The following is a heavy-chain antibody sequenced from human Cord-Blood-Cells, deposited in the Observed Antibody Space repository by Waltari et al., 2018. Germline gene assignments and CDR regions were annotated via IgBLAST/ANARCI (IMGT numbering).Heavy chain of an antibody. CDR3: ARFLEWLYYFDY. Sequence: QLQLQESGPGLVKPSETLSPTCTVSGGSISSRSYYWGWIRQPPGKGLEWIGSIYYSGSTYYNPSLKSRVTISVDTSKNQFSLKLSSVTAADTAVYYCARFLEWLYYFDYWGQGTLVTVSS. V-gene: IGHV4-39*01. D-gene: IGHD3-3*01. CDR2: IYYSGST. J-gene: IGHJ4*02. CDR1: GGSISSRSYY.